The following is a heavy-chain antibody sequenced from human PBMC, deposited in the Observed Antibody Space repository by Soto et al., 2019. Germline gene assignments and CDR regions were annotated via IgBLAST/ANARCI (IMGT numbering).Heavy chain of an antibody. CDR2: VSANNGHT. CDR1: GCTFSSYG. Sequence: PGAAVKVSCKAAGCTFSSYGLNCVRQAPGQGLEWMGWVSANNGHTNYAQNLQGRVSMTTDTSTSTAYMELRGLTFDDTAVYYCARDIESVTAKHFFYYYAMDVWGQGTTVTVSS. V-gene: IGHV1-18*01. D-gene: IGHD2-8*01. J-gene: IGHJ6*02. CDR3: ARDIESVTAKHFFYYYAMDV.